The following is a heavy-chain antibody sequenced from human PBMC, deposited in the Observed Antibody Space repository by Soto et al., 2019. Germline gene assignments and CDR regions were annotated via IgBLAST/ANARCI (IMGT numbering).Heavy chain of an antibody. CDR2: SVPILATT. CDR1: GGTFSSYT. D-gene: IGHD2-15*01. V-gene: IGHV1-69*16. Sequence: QVQLVQSGAEVKKPGSSVKVSCKASGGTFSSYTITWVRQAPGQGLEWMGGSVPILATTNYAQKFQGRVTITADESTSTSYMELSNLRSGDTAVYYCARPRYCTGGRCYNNLDYWGQGTLVTVSS. CDR3: ARPRYCTGGRCYNNLDY. J-gene: IGHJ4*02.